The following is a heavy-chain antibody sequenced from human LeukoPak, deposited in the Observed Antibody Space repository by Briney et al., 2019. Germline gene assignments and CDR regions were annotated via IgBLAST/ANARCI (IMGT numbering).Heavy chain of an antibody. J-gene: IGHJ5*02. D-gene: IGHD1-14*01. CDR1: GGSISSGSYY. CDR2: IYTSGST. Sequence: PSETLSLTCTVSGGSISSGSYYWSWIRQPAGKGLEWIGRIYTSGSTNYNPSLKSRVTISVDTSKNQFSLKLSSVTAADTAVYYCARDGQPYRLTNWFDPWGQGTLVTVSS. CDR3: ARDGQPYRLTNWFDP. V-gene: IGHV4-61*02.